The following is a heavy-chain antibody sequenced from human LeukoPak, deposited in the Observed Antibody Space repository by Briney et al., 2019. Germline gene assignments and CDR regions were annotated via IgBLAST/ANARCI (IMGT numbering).Heavy chain of an antibody. CDR3: ARDPYSGSYPDAFDI. V-gene: IGHV3-48*03. CDR2: ISSSGSTI. Sequence: GGALRLSCAASGFTFRSYEKNWGRQAPGGGLGWGSYISSSGSTIYYADSVKGRFTISRDNAKNSLYLQMNSLRAEDTAVYYCARDPYSGSYPDAFDIWGQGTMVTVSS. J-gene: IGHJ3*02. D-gene: IGHD1-26*01. CDR1: GFTFRSYE.